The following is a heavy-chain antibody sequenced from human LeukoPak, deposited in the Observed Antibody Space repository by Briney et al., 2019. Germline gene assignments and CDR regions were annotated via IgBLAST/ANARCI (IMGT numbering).Heavy chain of an antibody. Sequence: SETLSLTCTVSGGSISSSSYYWGWIRQPPGKGLEWIGSIYYSGSTYYNPSLKSRVTISVDTSKNQFSLKLSSVTAADTAVYYCARDVLSGWYRGYWGQGTLVTVSS. J-gene: IGHJ4*02. CDR2: IYYSGST. CDR3: ARDVLSGWYRGY. D-gene: IGHD6-19*01. V-gene: IGHV4-39*07. CDR1: GGSISSSSYY.